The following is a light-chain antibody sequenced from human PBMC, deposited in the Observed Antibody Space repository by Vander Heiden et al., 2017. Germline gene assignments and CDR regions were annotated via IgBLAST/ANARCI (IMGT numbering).Light chain of an antibody. CDR1: SSDVGSYNL. CDR3: CSYAGSSTL. J-gene: IGLJ2*01. V-gene: IGLV2-23*02. Sequence: QSALPQPPSVPRPPGPSPSLHCAATSSDVGSYNLGSWYPQHPGKAPKLMIYEVSERPSGVSNRSSGSKSGNTASLTISGLQAEDEADYYCCSYAGSSTLFGGGTKLTVL. CDR2: EVS.